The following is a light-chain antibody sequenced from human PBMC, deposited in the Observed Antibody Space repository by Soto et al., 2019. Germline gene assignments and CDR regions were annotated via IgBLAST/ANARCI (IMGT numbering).Light chain of an antibody. CDR1: QGIGNY. Sequence: DIQITQSPSSLSSSVLERFTITCRASQGIGNYLAWYQQKPGKVPKLLIYTSSTLQSGVPSRFSGSGSGTDFTLTISNLQPEDVATYYCQKHNAAPLTFGGGTRLEIK. J-gene: IGKJ5*01. V-gene: IGKV1-27*01. CDR3: QKHNAAPLT. CDR2: TSS.